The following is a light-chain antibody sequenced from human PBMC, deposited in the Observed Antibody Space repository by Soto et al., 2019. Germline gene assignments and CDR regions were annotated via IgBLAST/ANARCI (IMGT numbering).Light chain of an antibody. Sequence: EMVLTQSPGTLSLSPGERATLSCRASQSVSSSYLAWYQQKPGQAPRLLIYGASSRAPGIPDRFSGSGSGTDFTLTISRLEPEDFAVYYCQQYGSSLFTFGPGTKVDIK. CDR2: GAS. V-gene: IGKV3-20*01. CDR1: QSVSSSY. CDR3: QQYGSSLFT. J-gene: IGKJ3*01.